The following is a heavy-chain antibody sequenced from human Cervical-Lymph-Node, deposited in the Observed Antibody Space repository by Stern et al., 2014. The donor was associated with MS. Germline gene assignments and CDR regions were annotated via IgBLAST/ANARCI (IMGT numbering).Heavy chain of an antibody. CDR2: ISGSGRSS. Sequence: QLESGGGLARPGGSLRLSCAASGFTFSNYVLTWVRQAPGKGLEWVASISGSGRSSYYADSVQGRFAISTDNSSNTVNLQMSSLRADDTAIYYCARYSGSGTWFDPWGQGTLVTVSS. J-gene: IGHJ5*02. V-gene: IGHV3-23*01. CDR1: GFTFSNYV. D-gene: IGHD3-10*01. CDR3: ARYSGSGTWFDP.